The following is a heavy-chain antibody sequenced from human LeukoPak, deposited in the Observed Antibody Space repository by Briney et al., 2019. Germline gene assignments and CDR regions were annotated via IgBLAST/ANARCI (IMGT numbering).Heavy chain of an antibody. CDR3: ARGLGTYWGKDFLNWFDP. Sequence: ASVKVSCKASEYTFTTFDINWVRQATGQRLEWMGWINPNNGNTGFAQKFQGRVTMTRNISLSTAYMELTSLKSEDTAVYYCARGLGTYWGKDFLNWFDPWGQGTLVTVSP. V-gene: IGHV1-8*01. J-gene: IGHJ5*02. CDR2: INPNNGNT. CDR1: EYTFTTFD. D-gene: IGHD3-16*01.